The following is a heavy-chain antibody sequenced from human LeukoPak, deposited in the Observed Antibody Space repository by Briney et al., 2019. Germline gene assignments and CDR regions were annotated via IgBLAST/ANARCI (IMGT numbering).Heavy chain of an antibody. CDR3: ARQTVTTFPEYYFDY. CDR1: GGSIRSSSYY. CDR2: IYFSGGT. V-gene: IGHV4-39*01. D-gene: IGHD4-11*01. J-gene: IGHJ4*02. Sequence: PSETLSLTCTVSGGSIRSSSYYWGWIRQPPGKGLEWIGSIYFSGGTYYSPSLKSRVTISVDTSKNQFSLKLSSVTAADTAVYYCARQTVTTFPEYYFDYWGQGTLVTVSS.